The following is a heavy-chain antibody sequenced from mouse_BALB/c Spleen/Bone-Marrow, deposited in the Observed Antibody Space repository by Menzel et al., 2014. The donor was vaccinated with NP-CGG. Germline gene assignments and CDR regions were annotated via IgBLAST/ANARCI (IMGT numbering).Heavy chain of an antibody. Sequence: VQLQQPGPELVKPGASVKMSCKASGYSFTSYYIHWVKQRPGQGLEWIGWIFPGSDNTKYNEKFKGKATLTADTSSSTAHMHLSSLTSEDSAVYFCARDWDEYYFDYWGQGTTLTVSS. CDR3: ARDWDEYYFDY. D-gene: IGHD4-1*01. J-gene: IGHJ2*01. CDR1: GYSFTSYY. CDR2: IFPGSDNT. V-gene: IGHV1-66*01.